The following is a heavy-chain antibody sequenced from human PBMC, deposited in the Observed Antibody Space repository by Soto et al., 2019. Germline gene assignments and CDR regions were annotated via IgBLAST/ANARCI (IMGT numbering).Heavy chain of an antibody. CDR1: GGSINSSNYY. V-gene: IGHV4-39*01. CDR3: AITTGY. Sequence: QLQLQESGPGLVKPSETLSLTCIVSGGSINSSNYYWVWVRQPPGKTLEWIGSIYYSGSTYYNASLKSRVTISVDTSKSQFFLKLSSVTAADSAIYYCAITTGYWGQGTLVTVSS. CDR2: IYYSGST. D-gene: IGHD1-1*01. J-gene: IGHJ4*02.